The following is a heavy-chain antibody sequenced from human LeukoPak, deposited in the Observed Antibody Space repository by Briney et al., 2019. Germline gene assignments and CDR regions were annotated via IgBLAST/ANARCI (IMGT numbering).Heavy chain of an antibody. CDR3: ASCHCTNGVCYGECEYFQH. J-gene: IGHJ1*01. CDR1: GGTFSSYA. CDR2: VGTYTGKT. D-gene: IGHD2-8*01. V-gene: IGHV1-18*01. Sequence: ASVKVSCKASGGTFSSYAISWVRQAPGQGLEWMGWVGTYTGKTNYAQNLQGRVTMTTDTSTRTAYMELGSLRSDGTAVYYCASCHCTNGVCYGECEYFQHWGQGTLVTVSS.